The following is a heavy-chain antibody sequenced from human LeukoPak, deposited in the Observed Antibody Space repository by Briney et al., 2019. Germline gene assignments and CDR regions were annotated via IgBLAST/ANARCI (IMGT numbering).Heavy chain of an antibody. CDR2: INPNSGGT. V-gene: IGHV1-2*02. CDR3: ARDWELPHLAFNY. Sequence: ASVKVSCKASGYTFTRYYMHWVRQAPGQGLEWMGWINPNSGGTHYAQKFQGRVTMTRETSISTAYMELSKLRSDDTAVYYCARDWELPHLAFNYWGQGTLVTVSS. CDR1: GYTFTRYY. J-gene: IGHJ4*02. D-gene: IGHD1-26*01.